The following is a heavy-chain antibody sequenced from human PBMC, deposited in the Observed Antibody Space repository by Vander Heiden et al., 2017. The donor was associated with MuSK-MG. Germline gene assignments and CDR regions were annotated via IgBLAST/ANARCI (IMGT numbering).Heavy chain of an antibody. D-gene: IGHD3-16*01. CDR3: ARGRAVLLRSYAFDI. V-gene: IGHV1-18*01. Sequence: AQLVLSGAEVNKPGPSVKVPCKPSGYTFTGDGISWVRKAPGQGLEWMGWISAYNGNTNYEQKLQGRVTMTTDTSKSTAYMELRSLRSDDTAVYYCARGRAVLLRSYAFDIWGQGTMVTVSS. J-gene: IGHJ3*02. CDR2: ISAYNGNT. CDR1: GYTFTGDG.